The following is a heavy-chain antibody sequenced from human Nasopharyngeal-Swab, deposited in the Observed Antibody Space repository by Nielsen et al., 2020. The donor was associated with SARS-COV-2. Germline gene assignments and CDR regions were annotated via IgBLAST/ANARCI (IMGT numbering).Heavy chain of an antibody. CDR1: GSSFTSYW. V-gene: IGHV5-51*01. J-gene: IGHJ4*02. D-gene: IGHD5-24*01. CDR2: IYPGDSDT. Sequence: GAYLLISCQGSGSSFTSYWIGWVRQQPGKGLEWMVIIYPGDSDTRYSPSFQGQVTISADKSISTAYLQWSSLKASDTAMYYCARQAHGDGYNFRGQGTLVTVSS. CDR3: ARQAHGDGYNF.